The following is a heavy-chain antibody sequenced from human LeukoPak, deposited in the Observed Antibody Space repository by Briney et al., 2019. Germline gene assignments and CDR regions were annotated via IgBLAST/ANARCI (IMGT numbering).Heavy chain of an antibody. J-gene: IGHJ6*02. CDR2: IYYSGST. D-gene: IGHD3-22*01. V-gene: IGHV4-59*11. Sequence: SETLSLTCTVSGGSISSHYWSWIRQPPGKGLEWIGYIYYSGSTNYNPSLKSRVTISVDTSKNQFSLKLSSVTAADTAVYYCARAAAADHYYDSSGVRDYYYGMDVWGQGTTVTVSS. CDR1: GGSISSHY. CDR3: ARAAAADHYYDSSGVRDYYYGMDV.